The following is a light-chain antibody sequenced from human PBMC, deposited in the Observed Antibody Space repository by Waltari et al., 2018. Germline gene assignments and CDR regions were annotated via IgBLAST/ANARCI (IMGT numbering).Light chain of an antibody. CDR2: GHD. J-gene: IGLJ2*01. CDR1: SLRRYS. Sequence: SSELTQDPTVSVALGQTVRITCQGDSLRRYSASWYQQRPGQAPVLVFYGHDNRPPGIPDRFSGSTSGDTATLTITGTQAEDEADYYCLSRDISSTRFFGGGTRLTV. V-gene: IGLV3-19*01. CDR3: LSRDISSTRF.